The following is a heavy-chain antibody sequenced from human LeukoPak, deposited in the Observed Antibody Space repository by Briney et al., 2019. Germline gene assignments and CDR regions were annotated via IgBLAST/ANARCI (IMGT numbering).Heavy chain of an antibody. Sequence: GGSLRLSCAASGFAFSDFYMSWIRQAPGKGLEWVSYITRSGPTIYYADSVKGRFTISRDNAKNSLDLQMNSLRVEDTGIYYCVKVAKYYYGSETYYFFEHWGQGTPVTASS. CDR2: ITRSGPTI. D-gene: IGHD3-10*01. J-gene: IGHJ4*02. V-gene: IGHV3-11*04. CDR1: GFAFSDFY. CDR3: VKVAKYYYGSETYYFFEH.